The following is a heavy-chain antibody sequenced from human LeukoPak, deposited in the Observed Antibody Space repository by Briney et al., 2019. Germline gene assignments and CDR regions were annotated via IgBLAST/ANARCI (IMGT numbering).Heavy chain of an antibody. CDR3: ARGPSGASGHDY. J-gene: IGHJ4*02. CDR1: GGSISSYY. Sequence: SETLSLTCTVSGGSISSYYWSWLRQPAGKGLEWIGRIYTSGNTNYNPSLKSRVTMSVDTSKNQFSLKVSSVTATDTAVYYCARGPSGASGHDYWGQGTLVTVSS. V-gene: IGHV4-4*07. D-gene: IGHD3-10*01. CDR2: IYTSGNT.